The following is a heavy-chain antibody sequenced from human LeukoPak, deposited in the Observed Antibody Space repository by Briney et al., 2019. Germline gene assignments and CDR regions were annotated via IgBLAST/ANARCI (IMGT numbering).Heavy chain of an antibody. J-gene: IGHJ4*02. D-gene: IGHD5-12*01. CDR1: GFTFSISW. V-gene: IGHV3-7*01. CDR3: ARDPGYSNSPYYLDY. Sequence: GGSLRLSCAASGFTFSISWMTWVRQAPGKGLEWMANINEDGSVRNYVDSVKGRFTISRDNAKNSLYLQMNSLRAEDTAVFYCARDPGYSNSPYYLDYWGQGTLVTVSS. CDR2: INEDGSVR.